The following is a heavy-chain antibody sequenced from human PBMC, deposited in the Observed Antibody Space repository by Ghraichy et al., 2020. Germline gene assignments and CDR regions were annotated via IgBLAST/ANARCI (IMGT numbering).Heavy chain of an antibody. J-gene: IGHJ4*02. CDR2: IYYSGSS. D-gene: IGHD3-10*01. Sequence: SETLSLTCTVSGGSISSGDYYWSWIRQSPGKGLEWIGYIYYSGSSYYKSSLKSRVTISLDTSKNQFSLKLSSVTAADTAVYYCAREAIMVRGVGYFDDWGQGTLVTVSS. CDR1: GGSISSGDYY. V-gene: IGHV4-30-4*01. CDR3: AREAIMVRGVGYFDD.